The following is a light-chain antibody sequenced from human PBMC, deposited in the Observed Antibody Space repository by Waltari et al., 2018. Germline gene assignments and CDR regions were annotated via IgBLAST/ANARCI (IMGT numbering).Light chain of an antibody. CDR3: SSYTNSGNVV. J-gene: IGLJ2*01. V-gene: IGLV2-14*01. Sequence: QSALTQPASVSGSPGQAITLSCTGTRSDICRSNYVSWYQQHPGKAPKLVISEVSNRPSGVSNRFSGSKSGNTASLTISGLQAEDGAHYYCSSYTNSGNVVFGGGTKLTVL. CDR2: EVS. CDR1: RSDICRSNY.